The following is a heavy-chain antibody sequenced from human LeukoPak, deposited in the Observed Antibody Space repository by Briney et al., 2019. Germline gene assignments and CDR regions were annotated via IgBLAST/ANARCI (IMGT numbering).Heavy chain of an antibody. J-gene: IGHJ4*02. CDR1: GFTFSSYG. Sequence: GRSLRLSCAASGFTFSSYGMHWVRQAPGKGLEWVAVISYDGSNKYYADSVKGRFTISRDNSKNTLYLQMNSLRAEDTAVYYCAKEGTYYYDSSGYYPSYFDYWGQGTLVTVSS. CDR3: AKEGTYYYDSSGYYPSYFDY. D-gene: IGHD3-22*01. CDR2: ISYDGSNK. V-gene: IGHV3-30*18.